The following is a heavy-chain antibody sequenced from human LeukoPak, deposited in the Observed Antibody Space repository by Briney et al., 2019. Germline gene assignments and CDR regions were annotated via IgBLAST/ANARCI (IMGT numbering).Heavy chain of an antibody. CDR1: GGSFTGYY. V-gene: IGHV4-34*01. CDR3: AKFFLPFYYDTPPLRGYFVL. Sequence: SETLSLTCAVYGGSFTGYYWSWIRQPPGKGLEWIGEINRNGNTNYNPSLKSRVTMSVDTSKKQFSLNLSSVTAADTAVYYCAKFFLPFYYDTPPLRGYFVLGGGGPLVSVPS. CDR2: INRNGNT. D-gene: IGHD3-22*01. J-gene: IGHJ2*01.